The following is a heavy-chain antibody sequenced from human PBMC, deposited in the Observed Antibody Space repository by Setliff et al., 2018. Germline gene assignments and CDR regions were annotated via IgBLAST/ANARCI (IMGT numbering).Heavy chain of an antibody. J-gene: IGHJ4*02. Sequence: SETLSLTCTVSGGSISGSSYYWGWIRQPPGKGLEWIGSIYHSGSTYYNPSLKSRVTISVDTSKNQFSLKLSSVTAADTAAYYCARVPGGRFDYWGQGTLVTVS. D-gene: IGHD1-26*01. V-gene: IGHV4-39*07. CDR2: IYHSGST. CDR3: ARVPGGRFDY. CDR1: GGSISGSSYY.